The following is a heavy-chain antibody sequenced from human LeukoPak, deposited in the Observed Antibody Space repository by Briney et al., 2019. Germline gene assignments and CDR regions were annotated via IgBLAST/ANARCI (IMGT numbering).Heavy chain of an antibody. CDR2: ISYDGSNK. D-gene: IGHD5-18*01. J-gene: IGHJ1*01. CDR1: GFTFSSYG. CDR3: AKDPRAWIQLWSEEGETGGIW. V-gene: IGHV3-30*18. Sequence: GGSLRLSCAASGFTFSSYGMHWVRQAPGKGLEWVAVISYDGSNKYYADSVKGRFTISRDNSKNALYLQMNSLRAEDTAVYYCAKDPRAWIQLWSEEGETGGIWWGQGTLVTVSS.